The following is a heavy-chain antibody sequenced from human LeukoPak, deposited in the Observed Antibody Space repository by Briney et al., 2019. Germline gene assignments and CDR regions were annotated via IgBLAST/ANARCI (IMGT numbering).Heavy chain of an antibody. V-gene: IGHV4-59*01. J-gene: IGHJ3*02. CDR1: GGSISSYY. CDR2: IYCSGST. Sequence: SETLSLTCTVSGGSISSYYWSWIRQPPGKGREGIGYIYCSGSTNYNPSLKSRVTISVDTSKNQFSLELSSVTAADTAVYYCARVYPGPNDAFDIWGQGTMVTVSS. CDR3: ARVYPGPNDAFDI. D-gene: IGHD1-14*01.